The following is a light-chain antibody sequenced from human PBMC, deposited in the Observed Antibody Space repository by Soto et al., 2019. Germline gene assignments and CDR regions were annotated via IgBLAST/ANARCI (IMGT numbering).Light chain of an antibody. Sequence: DIQMTQSPSTLSGSVGDRVTITFRASQTISSWLAWYQQKPGKAPKLLIYKASTLKSGVPSRLSGSGSGTEFTLTISSLQPDDVATYDCQHYNSYSAAFGKGTKVELK. J-gene: IGKJ1*01. CDR2: KAS. CDR1: QTISSW. V-gene: IGKV1-5*03. CDR3: QHYNSYSAA.